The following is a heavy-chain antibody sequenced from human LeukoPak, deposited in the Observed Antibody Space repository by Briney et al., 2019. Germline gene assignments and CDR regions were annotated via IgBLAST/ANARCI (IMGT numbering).Heavy chain of an antibody. V-gene: IGHV3-23*01. J-gene: IGHJ4*02. Sequence: GGSLRLSCAASGFILSDSWMSWVRQAPGKGLEWVSAISGSGGSTYYADSVKGRFTISRDNSKNTLYLQMNSLRAEDTAVYYCAKDLRITMIVVVPSSFDYWGQGTLVTVSS. CDR1: GFILSDSW. D-gene: IGHD3-22*01. CDR3: AKDLRITMIVVVPSSFDY. CDR2: ISGSGGST.